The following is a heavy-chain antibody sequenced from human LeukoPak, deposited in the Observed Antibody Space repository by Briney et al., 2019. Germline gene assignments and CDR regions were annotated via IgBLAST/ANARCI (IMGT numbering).Heavy chain of an antibody. D-gene: IGHD1-26*01. CDR2: ISYDGSNK. Sequence: PGGSLRFSCAASGFTFSSYAMHWVRQAPGKGLEWVAVISYDGSNKYYADSVKGRFTISRDNSKNTLYLQMNSLRAEDTAVYYCATPPWERAASDAFDIWGQGTMVTVSS. CDR1: GFTFSSYA. V-gene: IGHV3-30-3*01. J-gene: IGHJ3*02. CDR3: ATPPWERAASDAFDI.